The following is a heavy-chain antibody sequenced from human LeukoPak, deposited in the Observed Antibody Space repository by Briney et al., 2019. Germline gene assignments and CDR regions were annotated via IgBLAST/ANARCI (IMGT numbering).Heavy chain of an antibody. V-gene: IGHV4-39*01. CDR3: ARHLHDYGGQLPDY. CDR1: GVSISSISYY. D-gene: IGHD4-23*01. CDR2: IYYSGTT. Sequence: SETLSLTCTVSGVSISSISYYWGWIRQPPGKGLEWIGSIYYSGTTYNNPSLKSRVTISADTSKNQFSLKLISVTAADTAVYYCARHLHDYGGQLPDYWGQGTLVTVSS. J-gene: IGHJ4*01.